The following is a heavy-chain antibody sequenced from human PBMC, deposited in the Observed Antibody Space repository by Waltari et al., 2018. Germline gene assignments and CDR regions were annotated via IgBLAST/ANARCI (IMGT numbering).Heavy chain of an antibody. CDR1: VYTFTSYY. Sequence: QVPLVQSGAELQKPGASVTLSCKASVYTFTSYYIPWVRQAPGQGLEWMGVMNSGGDTTIYAQKFQGRVTMTRDTSTSTVYMELSSLRSEDTAVYYCARLGITMTPDYWGQGTLVTVSS. V-gene: IGHV1-46*01. CDR3: ARLGITMTPDY. J-gene: IGHJ4*02. CDR2: MNSGGDTT.